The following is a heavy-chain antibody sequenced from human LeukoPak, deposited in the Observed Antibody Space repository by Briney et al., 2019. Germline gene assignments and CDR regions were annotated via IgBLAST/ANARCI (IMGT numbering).Heavy chain of an antibody. CDR2: ISASGGTP. CDR1: GFTFSTFA. CDR3: AKAIRLTAGLYYFEY. D-gene: IGHD1-20*01. J-gene: IGHJ4*02. V-gene: IGHV3-23*01. Sequence: GGSLRLSCAASGFTFSTFAMSWVRQAPGKGLEWVAAISASGGTPYYADSVKGRFTISRDNSKNTLYLQLNSLRPEDTAVYYCAKAIRLTAGLYYFEYWGQGTLVTVSS.